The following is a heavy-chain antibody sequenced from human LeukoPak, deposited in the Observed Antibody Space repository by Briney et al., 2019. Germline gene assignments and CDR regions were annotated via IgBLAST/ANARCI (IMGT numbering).Heavy chain of an antibody. D-gene: IGHD2-21*02. V-gene: IGHV1-46*01. J-gene: IGHJ6*02. CDR3: ARDLVYCGGDCYSDYYYYGMDV. CDR2: INPSGGST. CDR1: GCTFTTYY. Sequence: ASVKVSCKASGCTFTTYYMHWVRQAPGQGLEWMGIINPSGGSTSYAQKFQGRVTMTRDTSTSTVYMELSSLRSEDTAVYYCARDLVYCGGDCYSDYYYYGMDVWGQGTTVTVSS.